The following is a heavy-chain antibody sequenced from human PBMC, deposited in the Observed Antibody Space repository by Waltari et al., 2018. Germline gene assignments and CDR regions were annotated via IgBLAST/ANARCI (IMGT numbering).Heavy chain of an antibody. CDR1: GGSISSGGYS. J-gene: IGHJ3*02. D-gene: IGHD3-22*01. V-gene: IGHV4-30-2*01. CDR3: ARGTYYYDSSGHDDAFDI. Sequence: QLQLQESGSGLVKPSQTLSLTCAVSGGSISSGGYSWSWIRKPPGKGLEWIGYIYHSGSTYYNPSLKSRVTISVDRSKNQFSLKLSSVTAADTAVYYCARGTYYYDSSGHDDAFDIWGQGTMVTVSS. CDR2: IYHSGST.